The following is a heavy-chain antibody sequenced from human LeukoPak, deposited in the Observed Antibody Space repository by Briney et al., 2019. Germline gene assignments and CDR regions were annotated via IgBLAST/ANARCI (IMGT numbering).Heavy chain of an antibody. D-gene: IGHD3-10*01. J-gene: IGHJ4*02. Sequence: GGSLRLSCAASGFTISHYWMSWVRQAPGKGLEWVANINQDGSEKYYVDSVKGRFTISRDNAENSLYLQMNSLRAEDTAVYYCATGGARYYYSDYWGQGTLVTVSS. CDR1: GFTISHYW. CDR2: INQDGSEK. CDR3: ATGGARYYYSDY. V-gene: IGHV3-7*01.